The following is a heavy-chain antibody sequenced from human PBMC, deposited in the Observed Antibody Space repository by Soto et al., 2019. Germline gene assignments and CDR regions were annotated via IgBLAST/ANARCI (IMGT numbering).Heavy chain of an antibody. CDR3: AKESPLIVGAINWFDP. J-gene: IGHJ5*02. D-gene: IGHD1-26*01. V-gene: IGHV3-23*01. Sequence: EVQLLESGGGLVQPGGSLRLSCAASGFTFSSYAMSWVRQPPGKGLEWVSAISGSGGSTYYADSVKGRFTISRDNSKNTLYLQMNSLRAEDTAVYYCAKESPLIVGAINWFDPWGQGTLVTVSS. CDR2: ISGSGGST. CDR1: GFTFSSYA.